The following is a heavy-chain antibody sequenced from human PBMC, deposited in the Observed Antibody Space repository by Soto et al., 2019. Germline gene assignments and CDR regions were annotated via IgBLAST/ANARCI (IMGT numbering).Heavy chain of an antibody. CDR2: INHSGST. CDR1: GGSFSGYY. Sequence: SETLSLTCAVYGGSFSGYYWSWIRQPPGKGLEWIGEINHSGSTNYNPSLKSRVTISVDTSKNQFSLKLSSVTAADTAVYYCARAPAARLRFDYWGQGTLVTVSS. J-gene: IGHJ4*02. D-gene: IGHD6-6*01. CDR3: ARAPAARLRFDY. V-gene: IGHV4-34*01.